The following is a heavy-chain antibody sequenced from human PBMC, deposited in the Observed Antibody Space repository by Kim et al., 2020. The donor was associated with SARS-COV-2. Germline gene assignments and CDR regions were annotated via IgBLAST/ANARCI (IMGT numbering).Heavy chain of an antibody. CDR1: GRSFRDYY. Sequence: SETLSLTCAVYGRSFRDYYWTWIRQPPGKGLEWIGDINHSGSTNYNPSLKRRVTISIDTTKNQFSLKLTSMTAADTAVYYCARGPGSERFYYYGLDVWGQETTDTVCS. J-gene: IGHJ6*02. V-gene: IGHV4-34*01. CDR3: ARGPGSERFYYYGLDV. CDR2: INHSGST.